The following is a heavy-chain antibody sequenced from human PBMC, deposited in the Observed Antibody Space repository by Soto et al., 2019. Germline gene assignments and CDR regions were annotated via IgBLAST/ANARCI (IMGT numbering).Heavy chain of an antibody. J-gene: IGHJ3*02. Sequence: QVQLVQSGAEVKKPGSSVKVSCKASGGTFSSYAISWVRQAPGQGLEWMGGIIPIFGTGNYAQKFKGRVTITADESTSTAYMELSSVISEDTGGYYCASSDYYDSSGSPVDIWGQGTMVTVSS. V-gene: IGHV1-69*12. D-gene: IGHD3-22*01. CDR2: IIPIFGTG. CDR1: GGTFSSYA. CDR3: ASSDYYDSSGSPVDI.